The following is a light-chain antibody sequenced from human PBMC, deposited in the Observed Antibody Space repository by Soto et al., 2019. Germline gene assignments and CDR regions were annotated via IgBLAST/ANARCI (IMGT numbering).Light chain of an antibody. J-gene: IGLJ1*01. CDR1: SSNIGNNY. CDR2: ENN. Sequence: QSVLTQPPSVSAAPGQKVTISCSGSSSNIGNNYVSWYQQLPGTAPKLLIYENNKRPSGIPDRFSGSKSGTSATLGITGLQTGDEADYYCGTWDSSMSAGVFGTGTQLTV. CDR3: GTWDSSMSAGV. V-gene: IGLV1-51*02.